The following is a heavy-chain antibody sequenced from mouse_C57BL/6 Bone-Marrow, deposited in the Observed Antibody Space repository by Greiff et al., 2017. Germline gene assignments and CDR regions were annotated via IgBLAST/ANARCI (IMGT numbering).Heavy chain of an antibody. Sequence: QVQLQQPGAELVKPGASVKLSCKASGYTFTSYWMHWVKQRPGQGLEWIGIIHPNSGSTNYNEKFKSKATLTVDKSSSTAYMQLSSLTSEDSAVYYCARDYGSSPFAYWGQGTLVTVSA. J-gene: IGHJ3*01. CDR1: GYTFTSYW. CDR2: IHPNSGST. D-gene: IGHD1-1*01. CDR3: ARDYGSSPFAY. V-gene: IGHV1-64*01.